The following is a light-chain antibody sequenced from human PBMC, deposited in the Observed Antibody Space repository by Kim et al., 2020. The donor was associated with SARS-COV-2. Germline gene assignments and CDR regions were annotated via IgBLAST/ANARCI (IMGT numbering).Light chain of an antibody. Sequence: GQSITISCTGTSSDVVSYNHVSWYQQHPGKAPKLMIFDVSDRPSGVSTRFSGSKSGNTASLTISGLQAEDEADYYCSSYTTSTALVFGGGTQLTVL. CDR1: SSDVVSYNH. CDR2: DVS. V-gene: IGLV2-14*03. J-gene: IGLJ3*02. CDR3: SSYTTSTALV.